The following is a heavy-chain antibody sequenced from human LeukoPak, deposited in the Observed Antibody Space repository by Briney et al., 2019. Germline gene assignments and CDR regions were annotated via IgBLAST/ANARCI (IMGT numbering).Heavy chain of an antibody. CDR2: IYPGDSDT. V-gene: IGHV5-51*01. J-gene: IGHJ4*02. Sequence: GESLQISCEGSGSRFSNYWLGWVRQLPGKGLEWMGIIYPGDSDTRYSPSFQGQVTISADKSISTAYLQWSSLKASDTAMYYCARVDYYDRSGYFDYWGQGTQVTVSS. CDR1: GSRFSNYW. CDR3: ARVDYYDRSGYFDY. D-gene: IGHD3-22*01.